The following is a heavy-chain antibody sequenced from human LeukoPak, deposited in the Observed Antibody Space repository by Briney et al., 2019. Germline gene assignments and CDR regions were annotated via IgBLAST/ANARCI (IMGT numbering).Heavy chain of an antibody. CDR2: ISGSGGST. CDR3: ARHDSSGFRCAFDI. D-gene: IGHD3-22*01. V-gene: IGHV3-23*01. J-gene: IGHJ3*02. Sequence: RGSLRLSCAASGFTFSSYAMSWVRQAPGKGLEWVSAISGSGGSTYYADSVKGRFTISRDNSKNTLYLQMNSLRAEDTAVYYCARHDSSGFRCAFDIWGQGTMVTVSS. CDR1: GFTFSSYA.